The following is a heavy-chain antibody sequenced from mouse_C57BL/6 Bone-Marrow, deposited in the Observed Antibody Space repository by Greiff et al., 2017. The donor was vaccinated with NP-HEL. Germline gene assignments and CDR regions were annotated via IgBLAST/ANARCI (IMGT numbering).Heavy chain of an antibody. CDR3: TRRVTTVPYWYFDV. CDR1: GFNIKDDY. Sequence: VQLKQSGAELVRPGASVKLSCTASGFNIKDDYMHWVKKRPEQGLEWIGWIDPENGDTEYASKFQGKATITADTSSNTAYLQLSSLTSEDTAVYYCTRRVTTVPYWYFDVWGTGTTVTVSS. CDR2: IDPENGDT. V-gene: IGHV14-4*01. D-gene: IGHD1-1*01. J-gene: IGHJ1*03.